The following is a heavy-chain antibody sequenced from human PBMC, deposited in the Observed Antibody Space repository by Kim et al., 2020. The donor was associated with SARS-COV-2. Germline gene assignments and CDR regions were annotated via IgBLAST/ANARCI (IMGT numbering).Heavy chain of an antibody. CDR3: ATPHHEILTGYTFYTGMDV. CDR1: GGTFSRYS. CDR2: IIPILGVT. V-gene: IGHV1-69*02. D-gene: IGHD3-9*01. Sequence: SVKVSCKASGGTFSRYSISWVRQAPGQGLEWMGRIIPILGVTNYPQRFQGRVTISADKSTSTVYMELSSLTIDDTGVYYCATPHHEILTGYTFYTGMDVWGQGNTVTVSS. J-gene: IGHJ6*02.